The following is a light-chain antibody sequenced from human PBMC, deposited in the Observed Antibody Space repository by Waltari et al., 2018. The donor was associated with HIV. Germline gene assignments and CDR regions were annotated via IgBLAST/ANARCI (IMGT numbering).Light chain of an antibody. Sequence: EIVMTQSPATLSVSPGERATLSCRASQSISSNLAWYQQKPGQVPRLLIYDASTRATGIPARFSGSGSGTEFTLTISSLQSEDFVVYYCQEYNNWPSWTFGHGTKVELK. V-gene: IGKV3-15*01. CDR1: QSISSN. J-gene: IGKJ1*01. CDR3: QEYNNWPSWT. CDR2: DAS.